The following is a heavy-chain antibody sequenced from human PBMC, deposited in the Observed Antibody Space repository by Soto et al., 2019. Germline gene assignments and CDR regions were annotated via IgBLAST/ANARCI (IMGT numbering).Heavy chain of an antibody. CDR3: AKDLVYYGSGSYYNAFDY. Sequence: EVQLLESGGGLGQPGGSLRLSCAASGFTFSSYAMSWVRQAPGKGLEWVSAISGSGGSTYYADSVKGRFTISRDNSKNPLYLQMNSLRAEDTAVYYCAKDLVYYGSGSYYNAFDYWGQGTLVTVSS. J-gene: IGHJ4*02. D-gene: IGHD3-10*01. CDR2: ISGSGGST. V-gene: IGHV3-23*01. CDR1: GFTFSSYA.